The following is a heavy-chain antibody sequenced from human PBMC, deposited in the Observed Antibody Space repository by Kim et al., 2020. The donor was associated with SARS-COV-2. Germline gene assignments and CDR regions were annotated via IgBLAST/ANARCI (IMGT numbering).Heavy chain of an antibody. Sequence: SETLSLTCAVYGGSFSGYYWSWIRQPPGKGLEWIGEINHSGSTNYNPSLKSRVTITVDTSKNQFSLKLSSVTAADTAVDYCARGSSLYYYDSSGYYTNWG. J-gene: IGHJ1*01. CDR3: ARGSSLYYYDSSGYYTN. D-gene: IGHD3-22*01. CDR2: INHSGST. V-gene: IGHV4-34*01. CDR1: GGSFSGYY.